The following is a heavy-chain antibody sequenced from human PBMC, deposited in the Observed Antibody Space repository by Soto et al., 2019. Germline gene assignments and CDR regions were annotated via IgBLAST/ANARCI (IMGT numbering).Heavy chain of an antibody. Sequence: ASVKVSCKASGYTFTGYYMHWVRQAPGQGLEWMGWINPNSGGTNYAQKFQGWVTMTRDTSISTAYMELSRLRSDDTAVYYCAVVFGELPYDIWFDPWGQGTLVTVSS. D-gene: IGHD3-10*02. CDR3: AVVFGELPYDIWFDP. CDR1: GYTFTGYY. V-gene: IGHV1-2*04. J-gene: IGHJ5*02. CDR2: INPNSGGT.